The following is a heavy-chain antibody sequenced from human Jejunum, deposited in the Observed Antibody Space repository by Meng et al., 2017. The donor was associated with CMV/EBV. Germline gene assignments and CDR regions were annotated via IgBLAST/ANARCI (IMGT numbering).Heavy chain of an antibody. Sequence: LSDYYMIWIRQAPGRGLECILYIGNGYSGSAIYYADSVKGRFTISRDNAENSLYLQMNSLRAEDTAWYYCAKGGGSSLFYDVFDIWGQGTMVTVSS. V-gene: IGHV3-11*01. J-gene: IGHJ3*02. CDR3: AKGGGSSLFYDVFDI. CDR1: LSDYY. D-gene: IGHD6-13*01. CDR2: IGNGYSGSAI.